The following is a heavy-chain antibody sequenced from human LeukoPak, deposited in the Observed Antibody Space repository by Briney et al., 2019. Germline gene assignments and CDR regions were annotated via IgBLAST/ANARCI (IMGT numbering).Heavy chain of an antibody. D-gene: IGHD5-12*01. V-gene: IGHV1-18*01. J-gene: IGHJ4*02. CDR2: ISGYNGNT. CDR1: GYTFNRYG. Sequence: ASVKVSCKASGYTFNRYGITWVRQAPGQGLEWMGWISGYNGNTNYAQKLQGRVTMTTDTSTSTAYMELRSLRSDGTAMYYCARDYGYGVTVMISDDYWGQGTLVTVSS. CDR3: ARDYGYGVTVMISDDY.